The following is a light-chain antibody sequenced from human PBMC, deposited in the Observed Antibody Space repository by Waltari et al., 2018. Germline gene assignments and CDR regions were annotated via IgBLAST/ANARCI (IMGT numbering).Light chain of an antibody. V-gene: IGLV2-14*01. Sequence: QSALTQPASVSGSPGQSITISCTGTSTDVDSYNYVSWYQQHPGKAPKLIIYEVTDRPPGVSNRFSGSKSGNTASLTISGLQADDEADYYCSSYTLSSNLEVFGGGTKLTVL. J-gene: IGLJ2*01. CDR1: STDVDSYNY. CDR2: EVT. CDR3: SSYTLSSNLEV.